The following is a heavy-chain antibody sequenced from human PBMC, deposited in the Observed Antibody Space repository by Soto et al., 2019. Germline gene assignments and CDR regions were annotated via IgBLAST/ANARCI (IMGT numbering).Heavy chain of an antibody. CDR3: ARALVVVVPTLLAY. D-gene: IGHD2-2*01. Sequence: PGGSLRLSCAASGLTFSSYWMSWVRQAPGKGLEWVANINRDGSEKNYLDSVKGRFTISRDNAKNSLFLQMNSLRAEDTAVYYCARALVVVVPTLLAYWGQGTRVTVSS. CDR2: INRDGSEK. J-gene: IGHJ4*02. V-gene: IGHV3-7*01. CDR1: GLTFSSYW.